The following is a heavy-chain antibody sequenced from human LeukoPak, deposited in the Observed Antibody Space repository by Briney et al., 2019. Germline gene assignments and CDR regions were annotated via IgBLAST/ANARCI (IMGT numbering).Heavy chain of an antibody. CDR3: ARGQYSSSWYYWFDP. D-gene: IGHD6-13*01. CDR2: IYYSGST. V-gene: IGHV4-59*01. Sequence: SETLSLTCTVSGGSISSYYWSWIRQPPRKGLEWIGYIYYSGSTNYNPSLKSRVTISVDTSKNQFSLKLSSVTAADTAVYYCARGQYSSSWYYWFDPWGQGTLVTVSS. CDR1: GGSISSYY. J-gene: IGHJ5*02.